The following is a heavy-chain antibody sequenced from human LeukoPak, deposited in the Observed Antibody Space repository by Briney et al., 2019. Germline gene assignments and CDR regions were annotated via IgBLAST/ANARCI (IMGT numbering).Heavy chain of an antibody. J-gene: IGHJ6*02. CDR1: GFTFSSYS. Sequence: GGSLRLSCAASGFTFSSYSMNWVRQAPGKGLEWVSSISSSSSYIYYADSVKGRFTISRDNAKNSLYLQMNSLRAEDTAVYYCAKDGAGNYYGMDVWGQGTTVTVSS. D-gene: IGHD3-10*01. CDR3: AKDGAGNYYGMDV. V-gene: IGHV3-21*04. CDR2: ISSSSSYI.